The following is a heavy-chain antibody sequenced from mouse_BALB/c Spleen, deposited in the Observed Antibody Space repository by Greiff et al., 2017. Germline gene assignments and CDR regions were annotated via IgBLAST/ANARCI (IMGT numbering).Heavy chain of an antibody. D-gene: IGHD1-1*01. V-gene: IGHV1-9*01. Sequence: QVQLKESGAELMKPGASVKISCKATGYTFSSYWIEWVKQRPGHGLEWIGEILPGSGSTNYNEKFKGKATFTADTSSNTAYMQLSSLTSEDSAVYYCARLGGYGSSYWYFDVWGAGTTVTVSS. CDR2: ILPGSGST. J-gene: IGHJ1*01. CDR1: GYTFSSYW. CDR3: ARLGGYGSSYWYFDV.